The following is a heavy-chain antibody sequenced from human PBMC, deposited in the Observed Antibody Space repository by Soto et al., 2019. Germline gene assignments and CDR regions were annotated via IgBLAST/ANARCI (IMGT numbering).Heavy chain of an antibody. Sequence: GGSLRLSCAASGFTFSSYGMHWVRQAPGKGLEWVAVIWYDGSNKYYADSVKGRFTVSRDNSKNTLYLQMNSLRAEDTAVYYCARDYNRIDFDIWGQGTMVTVSS. J-gene: IGHJ3*02. CDR1: GFTFSSYG. D-gene: IGHD1-20*01. CDR3: ARDYNRIDFDI. CDR2: IWYDGSNK. V-gene: IGHV3-33*01.